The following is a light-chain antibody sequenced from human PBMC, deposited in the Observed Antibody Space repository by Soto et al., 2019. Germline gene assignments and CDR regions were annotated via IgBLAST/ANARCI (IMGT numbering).Light chain of an antibody. J-gene: IGKJ4*01. CDR1: QGISNY. CDR2: AAS. Sequence: DIQMTQSPSSLSASVGDRVTITCRASQGISNYLAWYQQKPGKVPKLLIYAASTLQSGVPSRFSGSGSGTDFTLTISSLQPEDVETYYCQKYNSAPPHTFGGGTKVEIK. CDR3: QKYNSAPPHT. V-gene: IGKV1-27*01.